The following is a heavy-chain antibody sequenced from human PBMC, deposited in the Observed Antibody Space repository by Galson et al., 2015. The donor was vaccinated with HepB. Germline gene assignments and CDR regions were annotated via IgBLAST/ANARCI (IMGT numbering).Heavy chain of an antibody. CDR2: IDWDDDK. V-gene: IGHV2-70*01. J-gene: IGHJ4*02. CDR3: ARQHSGYDWGGFDY. CDR1: GFSLSTRGMC. D-gene: IGHD5-12*01. Sequence: PALVKPTQTLTLTCTFSGFSLSTRGMCVSWLRQPPGKALEWLALIDWDDDKYYSTSLKTRLTISKDTSKNQVVLTMTNMDPVDTATYYCARQHSGYDWGGFDYWGQGTLVTVSS.